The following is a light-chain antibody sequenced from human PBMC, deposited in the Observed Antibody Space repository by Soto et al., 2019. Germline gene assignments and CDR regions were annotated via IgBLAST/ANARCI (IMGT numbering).Light chain of an antibody. CDR3: TSYTSTIPYV. V-gene: IGLV2-14*01. J-gene: IGLJ1*01. CDR2: EVS. CDR1: SNDVGGYNY. Sequence: QSVLTQPASVSGSPGQSITISCTGSSNDVGGYNYVSWYQQHPGQAPKLIIYEVSDRPSGVSPRFSGSKSDNTASLTISGLQVEDEADYFCTSYTSTIPYVFGSGTKLTVL.